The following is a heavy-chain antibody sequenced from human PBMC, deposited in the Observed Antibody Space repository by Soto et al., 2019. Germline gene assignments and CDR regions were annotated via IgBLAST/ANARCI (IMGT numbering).Heavy chain of an antibody. CDR1: GFTFSSYG. Sequence: QVQLVESGGGVVQPGRSLRLSCAASGFTFSSYGMHWVRQAPGKGLEWVAVISSDGSDKHYADSVKGRFTISRDNSKNTLYLQMNSLRPEDTAVYYCAKDSGRGSADYYFDYWGQGTLVTVSS. CDR3: AKDSGRGSADYYFDY. V-gene: IGHV3-30*18. CDR2: ISSDGSDK. D-gene: IGHD3-10*01. J-gene: IGHJ4*02.